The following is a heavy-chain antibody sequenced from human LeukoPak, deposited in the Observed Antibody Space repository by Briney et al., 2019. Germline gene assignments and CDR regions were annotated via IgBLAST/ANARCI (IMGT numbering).Heavy chain of an antibody. V-gene: IGHV4-59*01. CDR1: GGSISSYY. CDR3: ARDLRDYPGGYWYFDL. D-gene: IGHD4-11*01. Sequence: PSETLSLTCTVSGGSISSYYWSWIRQPPGKGLEWIGYIYYSGSTNYNPSLKSRVTISVDTSKNQFSLKLSSVTAADTAVYYCARDLRDYPGGYWYFDLWGRGTLVTVSS. CDR2: IYYSGST. J-gene: IGHJ2*01.